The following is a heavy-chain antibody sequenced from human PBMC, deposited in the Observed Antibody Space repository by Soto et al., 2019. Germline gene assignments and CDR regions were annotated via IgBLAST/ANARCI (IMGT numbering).Heavy chain of an antibody. Sequence: RASVKVSCKASGGTFSSYAISWVRQAPGQGLEWMGGIIPIFGTANYAQKFQGRVTITADESTSTAYMELSSLRSEDTAVYYCARGSVDTAMAPDCWGQGTLVTVSS. V-gene: IGHV1-69*13. J-gene: IGHJ4*02. CDR1: GGTFSSYA. CDR3: ARGSVDTAMAPDC. CDR2: IIPIFGTA. D-gene: IGHD5-18*01.